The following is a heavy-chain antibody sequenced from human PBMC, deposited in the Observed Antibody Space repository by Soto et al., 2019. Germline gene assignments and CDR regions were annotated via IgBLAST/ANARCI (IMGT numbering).Heavy chain of an antibody. CDR1: GYTFTSYG. V-gene: IGHV1-18*04. CDR3: ARDLDYGDYVYYYYYGMDV. D-gene: IGHD4-17*01. Sequence: QVQLVQSGAEVKKPGASVKVSCKASGYTFTSYGISWVRQAPGQGLERMGWISAYNGNTNYAQKLQGRVTMTTDTSTSTAYMELRSLRSDDTAVYYCARDLDYGDYVYYYYYGMDVWGQGTTVTVSS. J-gene: IGHJ6*02. CDR2: ISAYNGNT.